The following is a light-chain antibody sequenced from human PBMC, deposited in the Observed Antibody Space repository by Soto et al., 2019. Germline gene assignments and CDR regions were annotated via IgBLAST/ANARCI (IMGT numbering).Light chain of an antibody. CDR2: YAS. Sequence: EIMMTQSPATLSVSPGERATLSFRASQSVSNNLAWYKQKPVQAPILLIYYASTRATGIPARFSGSGSGTEFTLTISSLQSEDFALYYCQPYNIWPPITFGQGTRLDIK. CDR1: QSVSNN. V-gene: IGKV3-15*01. CDR3: QPYNIWPPIT. J-gene: IGKJ5*01.